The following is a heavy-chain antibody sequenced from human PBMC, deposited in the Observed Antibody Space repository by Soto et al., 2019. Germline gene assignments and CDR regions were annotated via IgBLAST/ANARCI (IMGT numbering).Heavy chain of an antibody. CDR3: ARHGGYGDYFFDY. CDR1: GFTFSDYY. V-gene: IGHV3-11*06. J-gene: IGHJ4*02. Sequence: QVQLVESGGGLVTPGGSLRLSCAASGFTFSDYYMSWIRQAPGKGLEWVSYIRTSGSFTNYADSVKGRFAISRDNAKNSLHLQMNSLRAEDTAVYYCARHGGYGDYFFDYWGQGTLVTVSS. D-gene: IGHD4-17*01. CDR2: IRTSGSFT.